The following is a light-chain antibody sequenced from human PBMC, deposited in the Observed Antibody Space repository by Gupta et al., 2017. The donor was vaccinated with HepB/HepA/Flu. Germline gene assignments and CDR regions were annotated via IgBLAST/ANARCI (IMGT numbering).Light chain of an antibody. CDR2: DDR. CDR3: QVWDGDSDHYV. V-gene: IGLV3-21*03. CDR1: NIGSKS. Sequence: SYVLTQPLSVSVAPGKTATITCGENNIGSKSVHWYQQKPGQAPVLVVYDDRDRPLGIPERFSGSNSGNTATLTISRVEAGDEADYYCQVWDGDSDHYVFGTGTKVTVL. J-gene: IGLJ1*01.